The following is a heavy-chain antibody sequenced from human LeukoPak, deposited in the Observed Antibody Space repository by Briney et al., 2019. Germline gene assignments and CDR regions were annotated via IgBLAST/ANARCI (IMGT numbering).Heavy chain of an antibody. CDR2: INPSGGST. CDR1: GYTFTSYY. V-gene: IGHV1-46*01. D-gene: IGHD3-3*01. J-gene: IGHJ4*02. Sequence: EASAKVSCKASGYTFTSYYMHWVRQAPGQGLEWMGIINPSGGSTSYAQKFQGRVTMTRDTSTSTVYMELSSLRSEDTAVYYCARDYDRITIFGVVITPLFDYWGQGTLVTVSS. CDR3: ARDYDRITIFGVVITPLFDY.